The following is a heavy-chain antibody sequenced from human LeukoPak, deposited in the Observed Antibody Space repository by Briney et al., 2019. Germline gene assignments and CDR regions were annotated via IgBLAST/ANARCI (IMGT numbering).Heavy chain of an antibody. CDR1: GFTFSSYA. D-gene: IGHD3-22*01. J-gene: IGHJ4*02. CDR3: AKDREYYDSSGYPPPDDY. V-gene: IGHV3-23*01. CDR2: ISGSGGST. Sequence: GGSLRLSCAASGFTFSSYAMSWVRQAPGKGLEWVSAISGSGGSTYYADSVKGRFTISRDNSKNTLYLQMNSLRAEDTAVYYCAKDREYYDSSGYPPPDDYWGQGTLVTVSS.